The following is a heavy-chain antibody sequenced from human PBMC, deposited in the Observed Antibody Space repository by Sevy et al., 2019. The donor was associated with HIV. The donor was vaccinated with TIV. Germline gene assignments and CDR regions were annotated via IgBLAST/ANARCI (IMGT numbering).Heavy chain of an antibody. V-gene: IGHV4-38-2*02. CDR1: GDSVSGSYY. J-gene: IGHJ3*02. D-gene: IGHD3-10*01. CDR2: IWYGGNT. CDR3: ARTPMVRGIISIFDI. Sequence: SETLSLTCTVSGDSVSGSYYWGWIRQSPGKGLEWIGGIWYGGNTYYNPSLKSRVSISIHTSKKQFSLRLSSVTAADTAVYYCARTPMVRGIISIFDIWGQGTKVTVSS.